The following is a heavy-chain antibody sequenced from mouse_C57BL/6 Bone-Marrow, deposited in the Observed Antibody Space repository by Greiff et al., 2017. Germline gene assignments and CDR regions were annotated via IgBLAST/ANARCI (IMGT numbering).Heavy chain of an antibody. J-gene: IGHJ3*01. CDR3: ARSGTAQAAWFAY. CDR1: GYTFTSYW. Sequence: VQLQQPGAELVKPGASVKLSCKASGYTFTSYWMPWVKQRPGQGLEWIGMIHPNSGSTNYNEKFKSKATLTVDNSSSTAYMQLSSLTSEDSAVYYCARSGTAQAAWFAYWGQGTLVTVSA. V-gene: IGHV1-64*01. D-gene: IGHD3-2*02. CDR2: IHPNSGST.